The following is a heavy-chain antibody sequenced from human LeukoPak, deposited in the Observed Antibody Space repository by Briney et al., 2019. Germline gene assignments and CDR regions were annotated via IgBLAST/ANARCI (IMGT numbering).Heavy chain of an antibody. CDR1: GGSISGSSYY. CDR3: ARAGQERTYYDFWSGYFFGGPYYFDY. D-gene: IGHD3-3*01. Sequence: SETLSLTCTVSGGSISGSSYYWGRIRQPPGKGLEWIGEINHSGSTNYNPSLKSRVTISVDTSKNQFSLKLSSVTAADTAVYYCARAGQERTYYDFWSGYFFGGPYYFDYWGQGTLVTVSS. CDR2: INHSGST. V-gene: IGHV4-39*07. J-gene: IGHJ4*02.